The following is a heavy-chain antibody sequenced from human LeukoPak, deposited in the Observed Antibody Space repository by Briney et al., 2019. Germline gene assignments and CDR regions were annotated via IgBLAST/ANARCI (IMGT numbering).Heavy chain of an antibody. CDR2: ISGSGGST. D-gene: IGHD4-17*01. CDR1: GFTFSSYA. J-gene: IGHJ4*02. V-gene: IGHV3-23*01. CDR3: ANPNDYGVDY. Sequence: GGSLRLSCAASGFTFSSYAMSWVRQAPGKGLEWVSAISGSGGSTYYADSVKGRFTISRDNSKNTLYLQMNRLRAEDTAVYYCANPNDYGVDYWGQGTLVTVSS.